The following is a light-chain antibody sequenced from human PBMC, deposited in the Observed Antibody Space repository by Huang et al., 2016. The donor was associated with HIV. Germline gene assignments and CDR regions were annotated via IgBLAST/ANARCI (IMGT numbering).Light chain of an antibody. CDR1: QGISNS. J-gene: IGKJ2*01. CDR2: PAS. V-gene: IGKV1-NL1*01. CDR3: HQYYDIPQT. Sequence: DIQMTQSPSSLSASVGDSVSITCRASQGISNSLAWYQPTPGKAPKLLLYPASRLESGVPARFSGSGSGAHYTLTISSLQPEDFATYYCHQYYDIPQTFGQGTKLEIK.